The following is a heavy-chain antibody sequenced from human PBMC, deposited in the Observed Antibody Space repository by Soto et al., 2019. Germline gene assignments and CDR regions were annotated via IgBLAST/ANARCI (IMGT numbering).Heavy chain of an antibody. J-gene: IGHJ4*02. Sequence: SETLSLTCTVSGGSISSSSYYWGWIRQPPGKGLEWIGSIYYSGSTYYNPSLKSRVTISVDTSKNQFSLKLSSVTAADTAVYYCARHPISLPTAVAVWGQGTLVTVSS. CDR2: IYYSGST. D-gene: IGHD6-19*01. CDR1: GGSISSSSYY. V-gene: IGHV4-39*01. CDR3: ARHPISLPTAVAV.